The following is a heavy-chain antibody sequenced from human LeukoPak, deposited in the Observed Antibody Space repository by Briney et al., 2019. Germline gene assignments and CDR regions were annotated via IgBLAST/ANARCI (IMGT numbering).Heavy chain of an antibody. J-gene: IGHJ5*02. CDR2: INHSGST. V-gene: IGHV4-34*01. Sequence: SETLSLTCAVYGGSFSGYYWSWIRQPPGKGLEWIGEINHSGSTNYNPSLKRRDTISVDTSKNQFSLKLSSVTAADTAVYYCARASLGGLHPWGQGTLVTVSS. D-gene: IGHD3-16*01. CDR3: ARASLGGLHP. CDR1: GGSFSGYY.